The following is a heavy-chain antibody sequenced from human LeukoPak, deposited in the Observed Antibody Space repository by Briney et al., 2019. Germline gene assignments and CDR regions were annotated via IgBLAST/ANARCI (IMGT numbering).Heavy chain of an antibody. CDR2: IIPIFGTA. Sequence: SVKVSCKASGGTFSSYAISWVRQAPGQGLEWMGGIIPIFGTANYAQKFQGRVTITADESTSTAYMELSSLRSEDTAVYYCARVGREGIAAAGSPYPIWGQGTMVTVSS. D-gene: IGHD6-13*01. J-gene: IGHJ3*02. V-gene: IGHV1-69*01. CDR1: GGTFSSYA. CDR3: ARVGREGIAAAGSPYPI.